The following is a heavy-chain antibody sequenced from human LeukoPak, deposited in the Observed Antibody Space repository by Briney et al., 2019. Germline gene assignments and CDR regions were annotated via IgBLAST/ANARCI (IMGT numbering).Heavy chain of an antibody. V-gene: IGHV1-3*01. J-gene: IGHJ1*01. CDR2: INPGIGDS. D-gene: IGHD6-13*01. Sequence: ASVKVSCKASGYTFTSHAIHWARQAPGQRLEWMGWINPGIGDSKYSQKFQGRVTITTDESTSTAYMELSSLRSEDTAVYYCARGMGSSWSEFWGQGTLVTVSS. CDR3: ARGMGSSWSEF. CDR1: GYTFTSHA.